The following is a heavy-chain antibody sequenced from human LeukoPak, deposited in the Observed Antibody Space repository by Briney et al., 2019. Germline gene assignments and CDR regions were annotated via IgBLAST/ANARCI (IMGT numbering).Heavy chain of an antibody. D-gene: IGHD6-19*01. CDR3: ARQWLDGGGYFDY. J-gene: IGHJ4*02. V-gene: IGHV4-39*01. CDR1: GGSISSSSYY. CDR2: IYYSGST. Sequence: NPSETLSLTCTVSGGSISSSSYYWGWIRQPPGKGLEWTGSIYYSGSTYYNPSLKSRVTISVDTSKNQFSLKLSSVTAADTAVYYCARQWLDGGGYFDYWGQGTLVTVSS.